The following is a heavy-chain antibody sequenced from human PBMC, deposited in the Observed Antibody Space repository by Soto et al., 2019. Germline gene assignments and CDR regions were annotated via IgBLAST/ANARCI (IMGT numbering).Heavy chain of an antibody. V-gene: IGHV4-39*07. Sequence: SETLSLTCTVSGGSISSSSYYWGWIRQPPGKGLEWIGSIYYSGSTYYNPSLKSRVTITRDTSASIAYMELSSLRSEDTAVYYCARGPATAPDAYWGLGTLVTVSS. J-gene: IGHJ4*02. CDR3: ARGPATAPDAY. D-gene: IGHD2-2*01. CDR1: GGSISSSSYY. CDR2: IYYSGST.